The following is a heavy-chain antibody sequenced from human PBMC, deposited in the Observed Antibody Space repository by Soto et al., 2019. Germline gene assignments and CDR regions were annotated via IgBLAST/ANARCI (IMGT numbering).Heavy chain of an antibody. D-gene: IGHD3-10*01. CDR3: ASEAVWFGINWFDH. CDR2: IYTSGST. V-gene: IGHV4-4*07. CDR1: GGSISSYY. J-gene: IGHJ5*02. Sequence: SETLSLTCTVSGGSISSYYWSWIRQPAGKGLEWIGRIYTSGSTNYNPSLKSRVTMSVDTSKNQFSLKLSSVTAADTAVYYCASEAVWFGINWFDHWGQGTLVTVSS.